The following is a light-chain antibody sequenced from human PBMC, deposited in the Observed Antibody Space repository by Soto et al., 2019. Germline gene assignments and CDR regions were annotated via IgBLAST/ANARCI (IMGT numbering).Light chain of an antibody. J-gene: IGKJ3*01. CDR3: QQYDRSSFT. V-gene: IGKV3-20*01. CDR2: GAS. Sequence: EIVITHSPCTLSLSPGETATLSCRASQSVSSSYVAWFHQKPGQAPRLLIYGASSRATGVPDRFSASGSGTEFTLTISRLEPEDFAVYYCQQYDRSSFTFGPGTKVDIK. CDR1: QSVSSSY.